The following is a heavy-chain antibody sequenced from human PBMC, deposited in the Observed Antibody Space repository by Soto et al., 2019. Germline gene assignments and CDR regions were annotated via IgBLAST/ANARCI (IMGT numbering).Heavy chain of an antibody. CDR2: IIPMSATR. J-gene: IGHJ4*02. D-gene: IGHD3-3*01. CDR3: ARPIRYYDVWRDYPPFDY. CDR1: GGSFSSYA. Sequence: QVQLVQSGAEVKKPGSSVKVSCKAPGGSFSSYAINWVRQAPGQGLEWMGGIIPMSATRTYAQKFQDRVTITADESSHTVYMELSSLQSEDTAVYYCARPIRYYDVWRDYPPFDYWGQGTLVTVSS. V-gene: IGHV1-69*01.